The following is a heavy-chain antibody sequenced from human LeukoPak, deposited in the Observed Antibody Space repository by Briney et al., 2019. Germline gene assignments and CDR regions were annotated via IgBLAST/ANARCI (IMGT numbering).Heavy chain of an antibody. CDR3: ARVVDLYSSGWYGDAFDI. V-gene: IGHV4-39*07. D-gene: IGHD6-19*01. CDR2: MYYSGST. J-gene: IGHJ3*02. CDR1: GGSISSSSYY. Sequence: PSETLSLTCTVSGGSISSSSYYWGWIRQPPGKGLEWIGSMYYSGSTYYNPSLKSRVTISVDTSKNQFSLKLSSVSAADTVVYYCARVVDLYSSGWYGDAFDIWGQGTMVTVSS.